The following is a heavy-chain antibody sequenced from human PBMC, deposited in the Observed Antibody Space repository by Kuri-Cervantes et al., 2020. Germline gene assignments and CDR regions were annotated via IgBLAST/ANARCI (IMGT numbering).Heavy chain of an antibody. CDR1: GGSISSSY. Sequence: SETLSLTCTVSGGSISSSYWSWIRQPPGKGLEWIGYISYSGSTNYNPSLKSRVTISVDTSKNQFSLKLSSVTAADTAVYYCARAVTMVRGVMYWFDPWGQGTLVTVSS. V-gene: IGHV4-59*01. CDR3: ARAVTMVRGVMYWFDP. CDR2: ISYSGST. J-gene: IGHJ5*02. D-gene: IGHD3-10*01.